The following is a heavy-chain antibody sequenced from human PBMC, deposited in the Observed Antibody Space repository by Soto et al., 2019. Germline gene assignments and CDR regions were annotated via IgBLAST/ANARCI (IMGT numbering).Heavy chain of an antibody. CDR2: ISYDGSNK. J-gene: IGHJ5*02. Sequence: QTGGSLRLSCAASGFTFSSYAMHWVRQAPGKGLEWVAVISYDGSNKYYADSVKGRFTISRDNSKNTLYLQMNSLRAEDTAVYYCAREWAAPGGWFDPWGQGTLVTVSS. D-gene: IGHD2-15*01. CDR3: AREWAAPGGWFDP. V-gene: IGHV3-30-3*01. CDR1: GFTFSSYA.